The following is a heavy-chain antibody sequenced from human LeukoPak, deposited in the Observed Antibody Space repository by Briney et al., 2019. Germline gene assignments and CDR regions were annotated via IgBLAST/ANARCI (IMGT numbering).Heavy chain of an antibody. CDR3: ARPRTYYYDSSGYYYY. CDR1: GGSISSYY. J-gene: IGHJ4*02. Sequence: SETLSLTCTVSGGSISSYYWSWIRQPPGKGLEWIGEINHSGSTNYNPSLKSRVTISVDTSKNQFSLKLSSVTAADTAVYYCARPRTYYYDSSGYYYYWGQGTLVTVSS. D-gene: IGHD3-22*01. CDR2: INHSGST. V-gene: IGHV4-34*01.